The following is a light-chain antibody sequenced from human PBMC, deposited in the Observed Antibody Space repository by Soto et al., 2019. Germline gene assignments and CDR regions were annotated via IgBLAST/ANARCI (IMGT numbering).Light chain of an antibody. V-gene: IGLV2-14*01. Sequence: QSVLTQPASVSGSPGQSIASSCTVTRIDFGAYNYVSWYQQHPGKAPKLMISEVTNRPSGVSDRFSGSKSGNTASLTISGLQAEDEADYYCSSFTSRFTFVFGTGTKVTVL. CDR1: RIDFGAYNY. CDR2: EVT. CDR3: SSFTSRFTFV. J-gene: IGLJ1*01.